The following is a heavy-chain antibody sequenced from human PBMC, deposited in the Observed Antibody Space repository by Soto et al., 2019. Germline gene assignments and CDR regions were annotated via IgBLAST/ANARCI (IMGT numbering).Heavy chain of an antibody. V-gene: IGHV4-31*03. D-gene: IGHD2-15*01. CDR3: ARWGCGSRQGFDP. J-gene: IGHJ5*02. CDR1: GGSISSGDYY. Sequence: QVQLQESGPGLVKPSQTLSLTCTVSGGSISSGDYYWSWIRQHPGKGLEWIGYIYYSGSTYYNPSLKSRDTISVDTSKNQFSLQLSSVTAADTAVYYCARWGCGSRQGFDPWGQGTLVTVSS. CDR2: IYYSGST.